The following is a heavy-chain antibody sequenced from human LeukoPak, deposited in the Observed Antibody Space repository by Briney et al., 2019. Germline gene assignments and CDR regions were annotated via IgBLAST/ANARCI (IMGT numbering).Heavy chain of an antibody. V-gene: IGHV4-59*08. CDR1: GDSISSHH. D-gene: IGHD2-2*02. CDR3: ARRYTASPGERFDY. CDR2: IYYSGNT. Sequence: SETLSLTCTVSGDSISSHHWSWIRQPPGRGLEWIGYIYYSGNTNYNPSLNSRVTISLDTSKNQFSLMLGSLTAADTAVYYCARRYTASPGERFDYWGPGILVTVSS. J-gene: IGHJ4*02.